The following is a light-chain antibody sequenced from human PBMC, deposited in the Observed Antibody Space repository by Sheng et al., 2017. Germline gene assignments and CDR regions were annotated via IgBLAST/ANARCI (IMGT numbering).Light chain of an antibody. CDR2: GAS. CDR3: LQTSNSLWT. J-gene: IGKJ1*01. V-gene: IGKV1-39*01. Sequence: IQMTQSPSSLSASVGDRVTIICRASQNINNHLSWYQQKSGQAPKVLISGASSLQSGVPVRFSGGRSGTDFTLTIRNLQPEDFATYYCLQTSNSLWTFGQRDQGGVQT. CDR1: QNINNH.